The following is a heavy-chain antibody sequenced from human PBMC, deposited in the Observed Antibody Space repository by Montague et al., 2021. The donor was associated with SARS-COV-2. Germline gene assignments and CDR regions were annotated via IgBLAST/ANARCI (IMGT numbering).Heavy chain of an antibody. CDR3: ARHSRQWLETVPNWFDP. Sequence: LRLSCAASGFTFSSYEMNWVRQAPGKGLEWIGSIYYSGSTYYNPSLKSRVTISVDTSKNQFSLKLSSVTAADTAVYYCARHSRQWLETVPNWFDPWGQGTLVTVSS. CDR2: IYYSGST. D-gene: IGHD6-19*01. J-gene: IGHJ5*02. CDR1: GFTFSSYE. V-gene: IGHV4-39*01.